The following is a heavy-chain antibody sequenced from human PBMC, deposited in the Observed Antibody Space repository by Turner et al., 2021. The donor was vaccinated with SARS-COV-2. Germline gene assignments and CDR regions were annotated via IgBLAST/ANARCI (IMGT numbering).Heavy chain of an antibody. Sequence: EVQLVESGGGLVQPGGSVRLSCAASGITVSSNYMSWVRQAPGKGLEWVSVIYSGGSTYYADSVKGRFTSSRDNSKNTLYLQMNSLRAEDTAVYYCARDLYYYGMDVWGQGTTVTVSS. CDR3: ARDLYYYGMDV. J-gene: IGHJ6*02. CDR1: GITVSSNY. CDR2: IYSGGST. V-gene: IGHV3-66*01.